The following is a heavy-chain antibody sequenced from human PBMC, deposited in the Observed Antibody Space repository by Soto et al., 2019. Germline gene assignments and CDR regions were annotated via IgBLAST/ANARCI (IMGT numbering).Heavy chain of an antibody. CDR1: GYTFTGYY. J-gene: IGHJ3*02. Sequence: ASVKVSCKASGYTFTGYYMHWVRQAPGQGLEWMGWINPNSGGANYAQKFQGRVPMTRDTSISTAYMELSRLRSDDTAVYYCARDYYYDSSGYYPTYDAFDIWGQGTMVTVSS. V-gene: IGHV1-2*02. CDR2: INPNSGGA. CDR3: ARDYYYDSSGYYPTYDAFDI. D-gene: IGHD3-22*01.